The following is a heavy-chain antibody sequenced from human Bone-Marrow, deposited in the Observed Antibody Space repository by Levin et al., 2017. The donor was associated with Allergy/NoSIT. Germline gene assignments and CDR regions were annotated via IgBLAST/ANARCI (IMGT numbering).Heavy chain of an antibody. CDR3: ARGRADRGVDP. Sequence: GESLKISCKASGYTLSSYYMHWVRQAPGQGLEWMGTVNPSAGSTTYPQKFQGRVTMTRDTSTSTVYMALSSLRSEDTAVYYCARGRADRGVDPWGQGTLVTVSS. V-gene: IGHV1-46*01. D-gene: IGHD1-14*01. CDR2: VNPSAGST. CDR1: GYTLSSYY. J-gene: IGHJ5*02.